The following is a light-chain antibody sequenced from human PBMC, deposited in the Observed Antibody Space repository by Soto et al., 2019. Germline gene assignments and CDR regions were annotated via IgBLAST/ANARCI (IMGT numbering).Light chain of an antibody. CDR1: QSVSSS. CDR3: QQYSGWPPRT. CDR2: GAS. J-gene: IGKJ1*01. Sequence: EIVMTQSPATLSVSPGERATLYCRASQSVSSSLAWYQQRPGQAPRLLVYGASTRATGVPARFSGSGSGTDFTLTISSLQSEDFAVYYCQQYSGWPPRTFGQGTKVEIK. V-gene: IGKV3-15*01.